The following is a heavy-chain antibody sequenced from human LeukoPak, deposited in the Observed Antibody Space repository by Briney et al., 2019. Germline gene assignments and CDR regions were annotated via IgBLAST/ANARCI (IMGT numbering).Heavy chain of an antibody. CDR3: AREDGELATDDAFDI. V-gene: IGHV3-7*01. J-gene: IGHJ3*02. CDR1: GFTFSSHG. Sequence: GGTLRLSCAASGFTFSSHGMSWVRQAPGKGLEWVANIKQDGSEKYYVDSVKGRFTISRDNAKNSLYLQMNSLRAEDTAVYYCAREDGELATDDAFDIWGQGTMVTVSS. CDR2: IKQDGSEK. D-gene: IGHD1-26*01.